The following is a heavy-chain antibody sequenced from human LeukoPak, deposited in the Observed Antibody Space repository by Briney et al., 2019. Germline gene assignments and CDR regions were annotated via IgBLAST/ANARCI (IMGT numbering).Heavy chain of an antibody. CDR2: INPTDGTT. CDR3: ARGPVTSPLRGYRHWSWVY. Sequence: GDSVKVSCKTSGYSFAIYQMHWVRQAPGQGLEWMGVINPTDGTTTYAQKFQGRVTMTRDTSTSTVYMELSSLRSEDTAVYYCARGPVTSPLRGYRHWSWVYWGQGTLVTVSS. CDR1: GYSFAIYQ. D-gene: IGHD4-17*01. V-gene: IGHV1-46*01. J-gene: IGHJ4*02.